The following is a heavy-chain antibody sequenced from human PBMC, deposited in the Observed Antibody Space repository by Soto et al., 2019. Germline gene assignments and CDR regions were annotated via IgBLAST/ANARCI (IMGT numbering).Heavy chain of an antibody. J-gene: IGHJ4*02. Sequence: VSVKVSCKASGYTFITYAMHWVRQAPGQRLEWMGWINAGNGNTKYSQKFQGRVSITRDTSASTAYMELSSLRSEDTAVYYCARGIIVGGWYPYYFDYWGQGTLVTVSS. V-gene: IGHV1-3*01. D-gene: IGHD6-19*01. CDR3: ARGIIVGGWYPYYFDY. CDR2: INAGNGNT. CDR1: GYTFITYA.